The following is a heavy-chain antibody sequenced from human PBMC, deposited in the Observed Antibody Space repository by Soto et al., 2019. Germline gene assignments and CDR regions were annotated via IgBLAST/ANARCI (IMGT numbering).Heavy chain of an antibody. D-gene: IGHD3-9*01. Sequence: QVQLVQSGAEVKKPGSSVKVSCKASGGTFSSYAISRVRQAPGQGLEWMGGIIPIFGTANYAQKFQGRVTITADESTSTAYMELSSLRSEDTAVYYCARGRDILTGYPDKSYYYYGMDVWGQETTVTVSS. V-gene: IGHV1-69*12. CDR3: ARGRDILTGYPDKSYYYYGMDV. J-gene: IGHJ6*02. CDR1: GGTFSSYA. CDR2: IIPIFGTA.